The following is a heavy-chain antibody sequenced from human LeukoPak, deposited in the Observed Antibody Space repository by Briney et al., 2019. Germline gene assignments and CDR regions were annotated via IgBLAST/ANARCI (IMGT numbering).Heavy chain of an antibody. CDR1: GESSSDYY. CDR2: INHSGST. J-gene: IGHJ5*02. V-gene: IGHV4-34*01. Sequence: SETLSLTCAVYGESSSDYYWSWIRQPPGKGLEWIGEINHSGSTNYNPSLKSRVTIPVDTSKNQFFLKLNSVTAADTAVYYCARAYSSSGYNWFDPWGQGTLVTVSS. D-gene: IGHD6-6*01. CDR3: ARAYSSSGYNWFDP.